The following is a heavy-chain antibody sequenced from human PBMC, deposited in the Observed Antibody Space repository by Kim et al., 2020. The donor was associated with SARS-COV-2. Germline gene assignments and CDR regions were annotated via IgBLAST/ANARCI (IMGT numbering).Heavy chain of an antibody. J-gene: IGHJ4*02. Sequence: SETLSLTCTVSGGSISSYYWSWIRQPPGKGLEWIGYIYYSGSTNYNPSLKSRVTISVDTSKNQFSLKLSSVTAADTAVYYCARRSGDYDYWGQGTLVTVSS. CDR2: IYYSGST. V-gene: IGHV4-59*01. CDR3: ARRSGDYDY. D-gene: IGHD4-17*01. CDR1: GGSISSYY.